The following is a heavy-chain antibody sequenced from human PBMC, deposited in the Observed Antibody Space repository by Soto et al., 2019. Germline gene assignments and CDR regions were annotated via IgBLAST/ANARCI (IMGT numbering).Heavy chain of an antibody. J-gene: IGHJ4*02. CDR3: ARDRRFLEWLDRTTPFDY. D-gene: IGHD3-3*01. CDR1: GFTFSSYS. Sequence: PGGSLRLSCAASGFTFSSYSMNWVRQAPGKGLEWVSSISSSSIYIYYADLVKGRFTISRDNAKNSLYLQMNSLRAEDTAVYYCARDRRFLEWLDRTTPFDYWGQGTLVTVSS. V-gene: IGHV3-21*01. CDR2: ISSSSIYI.